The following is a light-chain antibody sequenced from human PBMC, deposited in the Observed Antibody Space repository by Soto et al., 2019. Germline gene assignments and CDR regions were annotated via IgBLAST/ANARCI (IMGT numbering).Light chain of an antibody. V-gene: IGLV1-44*01. CDR1: NSNIGSNA. Sequence: QSVLTQPPSASGTPGQRVTISCSGTNSNIGSNAVNWYQQLPGTAPKLLIYSNNQRPSGVPDRFSDSKSGTSASLAISGLQSEDEADYYCAAWDDSLSGWVFGGGTQLTVL. J-gene: IGLJ3*02. CDR2: SNN. CDR3: AAWDDSLSGWV.